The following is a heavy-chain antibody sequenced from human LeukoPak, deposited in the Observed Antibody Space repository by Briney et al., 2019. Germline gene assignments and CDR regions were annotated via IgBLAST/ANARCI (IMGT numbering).Heavy chain of an antibody. CDR1: GFTFSNYW. CDR2: IKTDESRT. CDR3: ARGNDYWSGFIAD. J-gene: IGHJ4*02. V-gene: IGHV3-74*01. Sequence: GGSLRLSCVASGFTFSNYWMHWVRQVPGKGMVWFSHIKTDESRTSYADSVKGRFTISRDNAKNTLYLQMNSLRGEDTAVYFCARGNDYWSGFIADWGQGTLVTVST. D-gene: IGHD3-3*01.